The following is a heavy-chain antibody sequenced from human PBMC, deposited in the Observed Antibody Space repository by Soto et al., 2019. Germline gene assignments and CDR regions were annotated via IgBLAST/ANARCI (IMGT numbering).Heavy chain of an antibody. CDR1: GYTFSTYI. J-gene: IGHJ4*02. D-gene: IGHD2-21*01. CDR3: AKRHCDDLCYHDY. Sequence: ASVKVSCKTSGYTFSTYILYWMRQAPGQRLEWMGWMNVGKGNTKYSEKFQDRVTITRDTSASTAYMELSSLRSEDTAVYYYAKRHCDDLCYHDYWGQGTMGTVSS. V-gene: IGHV1-3*01. CDR2: MNVGKGNT.